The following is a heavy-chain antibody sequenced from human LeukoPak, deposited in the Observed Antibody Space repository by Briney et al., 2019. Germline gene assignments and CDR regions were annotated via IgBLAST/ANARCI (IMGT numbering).Heavy chain of an antibody. Sequence: SETLSLTCTVSSGSISSYYWSWTRQPPGKGLEWIGYIYYSGSTNYNPSLKSRVTISVDTSKNQFSLKLSSVTAADTAVYYCARHYSSSWDFDYWGQGTLVTVSS. CDR1: SGSISSYY. J-gene: IGHJ4*02. CDR2: IYYSGST. CDR3: ARHYSSSWDFDY. V-gene: IGHV4-59*08. D-gene: IGHD6-13*01.